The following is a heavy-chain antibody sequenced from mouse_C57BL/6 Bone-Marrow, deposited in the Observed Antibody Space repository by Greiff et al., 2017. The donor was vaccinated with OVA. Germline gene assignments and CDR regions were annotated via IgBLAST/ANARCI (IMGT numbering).Heavy chain of an antibody. Sequence: VQLQQSGPELVKPGASVKIPCKASGYTFTDYNMDWVKQSHGKSLEWIGDINPNNGGTIYNQKFKGKATLTVDKSSSTAYMELRSLTSEDTAVYYCARMPRDYYAMDYWGQGTSVTVSS. CDR2: INPNNGGT. V-gene: IGHV1-18*01. J-gene: IGHJ4*01. CDR1: GYTFTDYN. CDR3: ARMPRDYYAMDY. D-gene: IGHD3-3*01.